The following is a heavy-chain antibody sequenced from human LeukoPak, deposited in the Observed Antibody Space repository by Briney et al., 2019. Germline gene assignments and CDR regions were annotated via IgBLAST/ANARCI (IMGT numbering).Heavy chain of an antibody. D-gene: IGHD6-13*01. CDR1: GFMFSSYW. CDR2: IKTDGSST. CDR3: AREAPDGYSSSFDAFDI. Sequence: GGSLRLSCAASGFMFSSYWMHWVRQVPGKGLAWVSRIKTDGSSTHYADSVKGRFTISRDNAKNSLYLQMNSLRAEDTAVYYCAREAPDGYSSSFDAFDIWGQGTMVTVSS. J-gene: IGHJ3*02. V-gene: IGHV3-74*01.